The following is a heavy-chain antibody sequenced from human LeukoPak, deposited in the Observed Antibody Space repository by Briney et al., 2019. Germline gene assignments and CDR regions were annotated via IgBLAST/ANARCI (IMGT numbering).Heavy chain of an antibody. CDR1: GYTFTGYY. CDR2: INPNSCCT. CDR3: ARAKYYDILTGYPDAFDI. D-gene: IGHD3-9*01. Sequence: ASVKVSCKASGYTFTGYYMHSVRQAPGQGLQWMGWINPNSCCTNYAQKLHGRATITRDTSISRAYMELSRLRYDDTAVYYCARAKYYDILTGYPDAFDIWGQGTMVTVSS. J-gene: IGHJ3*02. V-gene: IGHV1-2*02.